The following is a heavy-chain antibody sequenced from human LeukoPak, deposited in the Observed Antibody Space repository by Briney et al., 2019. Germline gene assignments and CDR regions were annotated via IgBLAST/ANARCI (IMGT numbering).Heavy chain of an antibody. D-gene: IGHD5-12*01. CDR3: ATFPRYSGYGDFDY. CDR1: GGSISSSSYY. V-gene: IGHV4-39*07. Sequence: PSETLSLTCTVSGGSISSSSYYWGWIRQPPGKGLEWIGSIYYSGSTYYNPSLKSRVTISVDTSKNQFSLKLSSVTAADTAVYYCATFPRYSGYGDFDYWGQGTLVTVSS. J-gene: IGHJ4*02. CDR2: IYYSGST.